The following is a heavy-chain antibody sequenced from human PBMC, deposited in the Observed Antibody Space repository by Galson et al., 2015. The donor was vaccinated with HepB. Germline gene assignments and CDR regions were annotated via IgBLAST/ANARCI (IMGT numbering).Heavy chain of an antibody. D-gene: IGHD3-16*01. J-gene: IGHJ4*02. Sequence: ETLSLTCAVYGGSFSGHYWTWIRLPPGKGLEWIGNTNHRGNTNYNPSLKSRVIISADSSKNQFSLKLTSVTAADMAVYYCARGHTAGYDYVWGRREKLAAHWDYWGQGTLLTVSS. CDR1: GGSFSGHY. CDR3: ARGHTAGYDYVWGRREKLAAHWDY. V-gene: IGHV4-34*01. CDR2: TNHRGNT.